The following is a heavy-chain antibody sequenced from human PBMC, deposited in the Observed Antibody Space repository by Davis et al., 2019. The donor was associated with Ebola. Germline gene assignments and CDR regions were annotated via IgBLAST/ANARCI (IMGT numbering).Heavy chain of an antibody. CDR1: GYVFIRND. D-gene: IGHD6-13*01. V-gene: IGHV1-18*04. J-gene: IGHJ4*02. Sequence: ASVKVSCKASGYVFIRNDISWFRQAPGQGLEWMGWISPFTHNTHSAQKFQGRITMTTDGSTNTVFMDLTSLRSDDTAVYFCAREKAYSMDYFDYWGQGTLVTVSS. CDR3: AREKAYSMDYFDY. CDR2: ISPFTHNT.